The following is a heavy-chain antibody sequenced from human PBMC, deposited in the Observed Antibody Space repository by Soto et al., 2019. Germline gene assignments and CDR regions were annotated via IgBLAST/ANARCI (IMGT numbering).Heavy chain of an antibody. CDR3: ARDTMNDAFDI. J-gene: IGHJ3*02. V-gene: IGHV3-7*05. Sequence: EVQLVESGGGLVQPGGSLRLSCAASGFTFSSYWMSWVRQAPGKGLEWVANIKQDGSEKYYVDSVKGRFTISRDNAKNSLYLEMNSVRAEDTAVYYCARDTMNDAFDIWGQGTMVTVSS. CDR2: IKQDGSEK. D-gene: IGHD3-22*01. CDR1: GFTFSSYW.